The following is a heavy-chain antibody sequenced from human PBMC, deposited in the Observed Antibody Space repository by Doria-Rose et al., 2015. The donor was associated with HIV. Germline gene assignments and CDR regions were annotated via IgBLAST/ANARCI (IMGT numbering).Heavy chain of an antibody. D-gene: IGHD3-10*01. V-gene: IGHV5-51*01. CDR2: IYPRDSDS. Sequence: IGWVRQMPGKGLEWVAIIYPRDSDSRYSPSFQGQVTISADKSIRTAYLQWNSLQASDTAMYYCARRGVRGVFDLWGPGTLVTVSS. CDR3: ARRGVRGVFDL. J-gene: IGHJ4*02.